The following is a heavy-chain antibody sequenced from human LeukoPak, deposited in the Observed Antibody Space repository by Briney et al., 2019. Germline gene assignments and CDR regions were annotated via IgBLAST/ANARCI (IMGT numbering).Heavy chain of an antibody. J-gene: IGHJ4*02. D-gene: IGHD3-16*01. CDR1: GFSFNSDW. Sequence: GGSLRLSCAASGFSFNSDWMDWVRQAPGKGLEWVANIKHDESEKNYLDSVKGRSTISRDNAQNSLYLQMNGLRVEDTAVYYCTRRLDDWGQGTLVTVSS. V-gene: IGHV3-7*01. CDR3: TRRLDD. CDR2: IKHDESEK.